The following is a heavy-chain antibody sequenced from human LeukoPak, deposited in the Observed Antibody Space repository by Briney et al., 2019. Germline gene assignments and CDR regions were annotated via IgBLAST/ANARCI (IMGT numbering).Heavy chain of an antibody. V-gene: IGHV3-9*01. J-gene: IGHJ2*01. CDR3: AKGGCSSTTCYLNV. CDR1: GFSFSSYW. D-gene: IGHD2-2*01. Sequence: GGSLRLSCAASGFSFSSYWMSWVRQAPGKGLEWVSSISWNSGNIDYADSVKGRFTISRDNAKNSLYLQMNSLRAEDTALYYCAKGGCSSTTCYLNVWGHGTLVTVSS. CDR2: ISWNSGNI.